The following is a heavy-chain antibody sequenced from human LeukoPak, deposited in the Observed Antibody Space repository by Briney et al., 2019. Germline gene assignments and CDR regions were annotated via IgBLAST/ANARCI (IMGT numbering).Heavy chain of an antibody. CDR1: GGSISSYY. D-gene: IGHD1-1*01. V-gene: IGHV4-59*01. J-gene: IGHJ4*02. CDR2: IYYSGST. Sequence: PSETLSLTCTVSGGSISSYYWSWIRQPPGKGLEWIGYIYYSGSTNYNPSLKSRVTISVDTSKNQFSLKLSSVTAADTAVYYCARGDWNDSCFDYWGQGTLVTVSS. CDR3: ARGDWNDSCFDY.